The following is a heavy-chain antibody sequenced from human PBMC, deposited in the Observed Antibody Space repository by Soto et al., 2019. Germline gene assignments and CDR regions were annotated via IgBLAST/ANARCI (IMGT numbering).Heavy chain of an antibody. CDR1: GFTFSSYA. D-gene: IGHD1-26*01. CDR3: ARRGSGSDYDY. CDR2: LSGSGGST. Sequence: EVQLLESGGGLVQPGGSLRLSCAASGFTFSSYAMRWVRQAPVKGLEWVSALSGSGGSTYYADSVKGRFTISRDNSKNTLYLQRNSLRADDTAVYYCARRGSGSDYDYWGQGTLVTVSS. V-gene: IGHV3-23*01. J-gene: IGHJ4*02.